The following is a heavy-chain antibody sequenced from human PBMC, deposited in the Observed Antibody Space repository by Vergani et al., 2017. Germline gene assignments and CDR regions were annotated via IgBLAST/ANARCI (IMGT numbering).Heavy chain of an antibody. CDR1: GFTFSSYA. D-gene: IGHD6-13*01. CDR2: ISYDGSNK. V-gene: IGHV3-30*01. CDR3: ARGRYSSSWYEGQGSYYYYMDV. J-gene: IGHJ6*03. Sequence: QVQLVESGGGVVQPGRSLRLSCAASGFTFSSYAMHWVRQAPGKGLEWVAVISYDGSNKYYADSVKGRFTISRDNSKNTLYLQMNSLRAEDTAVYYCARGRYSSSWYEGQGSYYYYMDVWGKGTTVTVSS.